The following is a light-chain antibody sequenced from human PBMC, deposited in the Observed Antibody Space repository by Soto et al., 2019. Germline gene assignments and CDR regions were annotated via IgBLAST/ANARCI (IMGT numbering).Light chain of an antibody. V-gene: IGKV3-15*01. CDR3: QRYYGTPWT. CDR1: ENVNQN. J-gene: IGKJ1*01. Sequence: EILMTQSPATLSVSPGERATLSCRASENVNQNLAWYQQKPGQAPRLLIYGASARATGIPARFSGSGSRTEFTLTIGSLQSEDFALYYCQRYYGTPWTFGQGTKVEI. CDR2: GAS.